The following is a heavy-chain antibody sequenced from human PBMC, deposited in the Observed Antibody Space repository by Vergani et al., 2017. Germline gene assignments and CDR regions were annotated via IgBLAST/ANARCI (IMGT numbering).Heavy chain of an antibody. V-gene: IGHV4-61*02. Sequence: QVQLQESGPGLLKPSQTLSLTCNVSGGSINSGHYHWTWIRQPAGKGLEWIGRISGSGSAAGWTDYNPSLKSRAALSIDTAKNQIALTLTSVTAADTAVYFCVRETGSGTYCKKWFDPWGQGILVTVSS. CDR2: ISGSGSAAGWT. CDR1: GGSINSGHYH. D-gene: IGHD3-10*01. J-gene: IGHJ5*02. CDR3: VRETGSGTYCKKWFDP.